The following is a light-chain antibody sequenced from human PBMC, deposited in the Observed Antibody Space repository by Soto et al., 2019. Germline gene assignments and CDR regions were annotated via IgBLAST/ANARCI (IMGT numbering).Light chain of an antibody. V-gene: IGLV2-8*01. J-gene: IGLJ2*01. CDR3: SSFSGGGNPVL. CDR1: SSDVGGYNY. Sequence: QSALTQPPSASGSLGQSVTISCTGTSSDVGGYNYVSWHQQHPGKAPKLMIYEVTKRPSGVPDRFSGSKSGNTASLTVSGLHAEDDADYYCSSFSGGGNPVLFGGGTKLTVL. CDR2: EVT.